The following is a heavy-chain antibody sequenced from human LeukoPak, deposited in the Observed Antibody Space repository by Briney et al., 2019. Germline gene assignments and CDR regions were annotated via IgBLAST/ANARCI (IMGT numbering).Heavy chain of an antibody. J-gene: IGHJ4*02. CDR3: ARRYYYHSSGYYYFDY. D-gene: IGHD3-22*01. CDR2: IYPGDSDT. Sequence: GESLKISCKGSGYSFTSYWIGWVRQMPGKGLEWMGIIYPGDSDTRYSPSFQGQVTISADKSISTAYLQWSSLKASDTAMYYCARRYYYHSSGYYYFDYWGQGTLVTVSS. V-gene: IGHV5-51*01. CDR1: GYSFTSYW.